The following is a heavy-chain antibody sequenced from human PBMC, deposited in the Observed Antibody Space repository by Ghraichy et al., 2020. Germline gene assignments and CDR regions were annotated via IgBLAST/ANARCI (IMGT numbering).Heavy chain of an antibody. CDR1: GYTFSSYG. D-gene: IGHD4-17*01. Sequence: ASVKVSCKASGYTFSSYGISWVRQAPGQGLEWMGWISGYNGNTNYAQKLQGRVTMTTDTSTSTAYMELRSLRSDDTAVYYCAVGNGDYITFDYWGQGTLVTVSS. CDR2: ISGYNGNT. J-gene: IGHJ4*02. V-gene: IGHV1-18*01. CDR3: AVGNGDYITFDY.